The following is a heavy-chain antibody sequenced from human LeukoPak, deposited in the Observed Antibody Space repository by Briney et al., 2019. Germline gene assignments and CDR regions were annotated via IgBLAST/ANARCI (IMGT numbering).Heavy chain of an antibody. Sequence: GASVKVSCKASGYTFTGYYMHWVRQAPGQGLEWMGWINPNSGDTNYAQKFQGRVPMTRDTSISTAYMELSSLRSDDTAVYYCARRSTSSWSWFDPWGQGTLVTVSS. CDR3: ARRSTSSWSWFDP. V-gene: IGHV1-2*02. CDR2: INPNSGDT. D-gene: IGHD6-6*01. J-gene: IGHJ5*02. CDR1: GYTFTGYY.